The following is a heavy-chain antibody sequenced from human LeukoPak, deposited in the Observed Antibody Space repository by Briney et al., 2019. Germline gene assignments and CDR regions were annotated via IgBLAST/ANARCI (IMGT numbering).Heavy chain of an antibody. D-gene: IGHD2-2*01. V-gene: IGHV4-34*01. CDR2: INHSGST. Sequence: SETLSLTCAVYGRSFSGYYWSWIRQPPGKGLEWIGEINHSGSTNYNPSLKSRVTISVDTSKNQFSLKLSSVTAADTAVYYCARAWGCSSTSCYFDYWGQGTLVTVSS. CDR1: GRSFSGYY. CDR3: ARAWGCSSTSCYFDY. J-gene: IGHJ4*02.